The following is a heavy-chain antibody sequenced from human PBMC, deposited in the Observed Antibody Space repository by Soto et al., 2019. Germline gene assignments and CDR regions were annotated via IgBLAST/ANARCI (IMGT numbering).Heavy chain of an antibody. CDR1: GFTFSSYG. CDR2: ISYDGSNK. V-gene: IGHV3-30*03. CDR3: ARDSGFSSSYQYYYYYYGMDV. Sequence: GGSLRLSCAASGFTFSSYGMHWVRQAPGKGLEWVAVISYDGSNKYYADSVKGRFTISRDNAKNSLYLQMNSLRAEDTAVYYCARDSGFSSSYQYYYYYYGMDVWGQGTTVTVSS. J-gene: IGHJ6*02. D-gene: IGHD6-6*01.